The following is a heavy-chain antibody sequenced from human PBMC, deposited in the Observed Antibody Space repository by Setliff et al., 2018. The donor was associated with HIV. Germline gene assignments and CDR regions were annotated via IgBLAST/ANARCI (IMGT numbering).Heavy chain of an antibody. V-gene: IGHV1-69*06. Sequence: ASVKVSCKASGGTFSNSAIGWVRQAPGQGLEWMGRIIPVFGTANYAQNFQGRVTINVDKSTTTMYMELSSLKSEDTAVYYCARDMYRWNFGSRQPGPFDIWGQGTMVTVSS. CDR1: GGTFSNSA. CDR2: IIPVFGTA. J-gene: IGHJ3*02. CDR3: ARDMYRWNFGSRQPGPFDI. D-gene: IGHD1-7*01.